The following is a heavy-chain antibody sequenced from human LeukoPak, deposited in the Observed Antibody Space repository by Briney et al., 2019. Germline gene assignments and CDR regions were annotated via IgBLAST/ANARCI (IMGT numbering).Heavy chain of an antibody. Sequence: KVGESLKISCKGSGYSFTSYWIGWVRQMPGKGLEWMGIIYPGDSDTRYSPSFQGQVTISADKSISTAYLQWSSLKASDTAMYYCALPVQPTLYGMDVWGKGTTVTVSS. CDR2: IYPGDSDT. V-gene: IGHV5-51*01. CDR3: ALPVQPTLYGMDV. J-gene: IGHJ6*04. CDR1: GYSFTSYW.